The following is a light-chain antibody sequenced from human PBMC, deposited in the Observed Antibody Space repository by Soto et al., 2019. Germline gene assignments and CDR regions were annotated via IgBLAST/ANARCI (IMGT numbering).Light chain of an antibody. CDR1: RTVLYSSNNKVD. J-gene: IGKJ4*01. Sequence: DILMTQSPDSLAVSLGETATINCKSSRTVLYSSNNKVDLAWYQQKPGQPPKLLIYWASTRQSGVPDRFSGLWSGPVFTLTMSSLKAEDVVDYIFQQYYRPAHSVDGGIKVEIK. CDR3: QQYYRPAHS. V-gene: IGKV4-1*01. CDR2: WAS.